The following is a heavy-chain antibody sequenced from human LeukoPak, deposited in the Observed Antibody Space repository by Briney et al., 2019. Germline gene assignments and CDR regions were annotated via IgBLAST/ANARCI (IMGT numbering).Heavy chain of an antibody. J-gene: IGHJ4*02. CDR1: GFTFSSYS. D-gene: IGHD3-22*01. Sequence: NPGGSLRLSCAASGFTFSSYSMNWVRQTPGKGLEWVSSISSSSSYIYYADSVKGRFTISRDNAKNSLYLQMNSLRAEDTAVYYCARGPIKGTMIGRFDYWGQGTLVTVSS. CDR3: ARGPIKGTMIGRFDY. CDR2: ISSSSSYI. V-gene: IGHV3-21*01.